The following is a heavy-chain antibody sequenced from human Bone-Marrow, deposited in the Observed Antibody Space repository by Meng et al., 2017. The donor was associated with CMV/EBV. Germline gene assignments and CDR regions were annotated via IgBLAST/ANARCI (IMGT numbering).Heavy chain of an antibody. J-gene: IGHJ4*02. V-gene: IGHV4-59*01. CDR2: IYYSGST. CDR3: ARQGDLIDY. Sequence: SETLSLTCTVSGGSISSYYWSWIRQPPGKGLEWVGYIYYSGSTNYNPSLKSRVTITVDKSKNQFSLKLSSVTAADTAVYYCARQGDLIDYWGQGTLVTVSS. CDR1: GGSISSYY. D-gene: IGHD3-16*01.